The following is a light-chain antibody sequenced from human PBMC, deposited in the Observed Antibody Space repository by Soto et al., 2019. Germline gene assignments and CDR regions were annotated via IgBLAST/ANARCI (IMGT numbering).Light chain of an antibody. CDR3: QQFNSYPLT. Sequence: AIQLTQSPSSLSASVGDRVTITCRASQGISSALAWYQRKPGKAPKLLIYDASSLESGVPSRFSGSGSGTDFTLTISSLQPEDFATYYCQQFNSYPLTFGGGTKVDIK. V-gene: IGKV1-13*02. CDR1: QGISSA. J-gene: IGKJ4*01. CDR2: DAS.